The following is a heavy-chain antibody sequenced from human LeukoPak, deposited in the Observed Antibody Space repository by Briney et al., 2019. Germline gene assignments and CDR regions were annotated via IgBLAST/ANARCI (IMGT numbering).Heavy chain of an antibody. Sequence: GGSLRLSCAGSGFTFSSYWMSWVRQAPGKGLEWVASINQDKRQIQYVESVKGRFTISRDNAKSSLFLQMNSLRVEETAVYYCARLRDDVTKFDSWGQGTLVTVSS. CDR3: ARLRDDVTKFDS. CDR2: INQDKRQI. D-gene: IGHD2-8*01. V-gene: IGHV3-7*01. J-gene: IGHJ4*02. CDR1: GFTFSSYW.